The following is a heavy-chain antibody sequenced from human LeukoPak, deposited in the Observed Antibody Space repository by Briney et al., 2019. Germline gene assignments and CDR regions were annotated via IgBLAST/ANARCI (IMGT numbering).Heavy chain of an antibody. CDR1: GGPFSGYY. CDR3: ARAQTEMTTGARYGMDV. CDR2: INHSGSS. J-gene: IGHJ6*04. Sequence: KTSETLSLTCAVYGGPFSGYYWTWIRQPPGKGLEWIGEINHSGSSNYNPSLKSRVTISVDTSKNQFSLKLSSVIAADTAVYYCARAQTEMTTGARYGMDVWGKGTAVTVSA. V-gene: IGHV4-34*01. D-gene: IGHD4-11*01.